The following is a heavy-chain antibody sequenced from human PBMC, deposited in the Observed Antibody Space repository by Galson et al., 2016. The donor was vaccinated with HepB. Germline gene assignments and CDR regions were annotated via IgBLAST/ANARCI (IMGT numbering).Heavy chain of an antibody. CDR1: GFTFSDYY. CDR2: ISSSGSFT. V-gene: IGHV3-11*06. J-gene: IGHJ4*02. Sequence: SLKLSCAASGFTFSDYYMSWIRQAPGKGLEWVSCISSSGSFTNYADSLKGPFTISRDNAKNSLYLQMNRLRAEDSAVYYCARHKGFCNSTSCNIDIATPGGFDYWGQGTLVTVSS. D-gene: IGHD2-2*02. CDR3: ARHKGFCNSTSCNIDIATPGGFDY.